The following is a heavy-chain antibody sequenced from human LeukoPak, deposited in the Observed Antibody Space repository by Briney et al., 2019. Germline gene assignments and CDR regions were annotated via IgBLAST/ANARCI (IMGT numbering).Heavy chain of an antibody. CDR1: GFTFSSYW. CDR2: IEQDGSEK. CDR3: ARETSSSHQYYFDY. J-gene: IGHJ4*02. V-gene: IGHV3-7*01. D-gene: IGHD6-13*01. Sequence: GGSLRLSCAASGFTFSSYWVSWVRQAPGKGLEWVANIEQDGSEKYYVDSVKGRFTISRDNAKNSLYLQMNSLRAEDTAVYYCARETSSSHQYYFDYWGQGTLVTVSS.